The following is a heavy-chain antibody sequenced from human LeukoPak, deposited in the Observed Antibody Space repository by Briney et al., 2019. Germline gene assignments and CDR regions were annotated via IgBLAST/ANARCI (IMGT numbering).Heavy chain of an antibody. D-gene: IGHD4-23*01. CDR3: AKVGGNSSSSGSPPLDY. CDR2: IRYDGSNK. Sequence: GGSLRLSCAASGFTFSSYGMHWVRQAPGKGLEWVAFIRYDGSNKYYADSVKGRFTISRDNSKNTLYLQMNSLRAEDTAVYYCAKVGGNSSSSGSPPLDYWGQGTLVTVSS. J-gene: IGHJ4*02. CDR1: GFTFSSYG. V-gene: IGHV3-30*02.